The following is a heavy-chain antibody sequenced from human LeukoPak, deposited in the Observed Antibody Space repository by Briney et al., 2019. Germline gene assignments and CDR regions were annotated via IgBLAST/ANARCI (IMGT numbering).Heavy chain of an antibody. V-gene: IGHV1-18*01. Sequence: GASVKVSCKASGYTFTSYGISWVRQAPGQGLEWMGWISAYNGNTNYAQKLQGRVTMTTDTSTSTAYMELRSLRSDDTAVYYCARKWTYTSMGIVATSSDYWGQGTLVTVSS. CDR3: ARKWTYTSMGIVATSSDY. CDR2: ISAYNGNT. J-gene: IGHJ4*02. CDR1: GYTFTSYG. D-gene: IGHD5-12*01.